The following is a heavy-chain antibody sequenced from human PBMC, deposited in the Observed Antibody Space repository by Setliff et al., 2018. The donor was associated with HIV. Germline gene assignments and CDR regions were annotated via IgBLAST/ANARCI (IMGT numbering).Heavy chain of an antibody. Sequence: GASVKVSCKASGYIFRTSGISWVRQAPGQGLEWMGWSSASNGNTHYAQKVQGRVTMTTVTSTSTVYMELSSLRSEDTAMYYCARCYYDSSGPTDAFDIWGQGTVVTVSS. CDR3: ARCYYDSSGPTDAFDI. CDR2: SSASNGNT. J-gene: IGHJ3*02. D-gene: IGHD3-22*01. V-gene: IGHV1-18*01. CDR1: GYIFRTSG.